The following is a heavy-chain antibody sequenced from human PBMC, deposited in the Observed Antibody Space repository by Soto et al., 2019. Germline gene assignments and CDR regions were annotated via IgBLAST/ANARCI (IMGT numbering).Heavy chain of an antibody. J-gene: IGHJ6*02. D-gene: IGHD2-15*01. V-gene: IGHV1-18*01. CDR3: ARDTIYCSGGSCYLPYGMDV. CDR1: GYTFTSYG. CDR2: ISAYNGNT. Sequence: ASVKVSCKASGYTFTSYGISWVRQAPGQGLDWMGWISAYNGNTNYAQKLQGRVTMTTDTSTSTAYMELRSLRSDDTAVYYCARDTIYCSGGSCYLPYGMDVWGQGTTVTVSS.